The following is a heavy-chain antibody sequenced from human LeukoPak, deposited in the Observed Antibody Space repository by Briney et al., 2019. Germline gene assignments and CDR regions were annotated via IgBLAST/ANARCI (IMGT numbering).Heavy chain of an antibody. V-gene: IGHV5-51*01. J-gene: IGHJ4*02. CDR2: IYPGDSDT. CDR3: ARRGDSYGDYNFDY. Sequence: GESLKISCEGSGYYFTTYWIGWVRQMPGKGLEWMGIIYPGDSDTRYSPSFEGQVTISADKSINTAYLQWSSLKASDTALYYCARRGDSYGDYNFDYWGQGTLVTVSS. CDR1: GYYFTTYW. D-gene: IGHD5-18*01.